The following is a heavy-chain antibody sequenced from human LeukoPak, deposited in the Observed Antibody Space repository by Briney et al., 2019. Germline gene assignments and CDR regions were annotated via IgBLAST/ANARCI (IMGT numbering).Heavy chain of an antibody. Sequence: SETLSLTCTVSGGSISSYYWSWIRQPPGKGLEWIGYIYYSGSTNYNPSLKSRVTISVDTSKNQFSLKLSSVTAADTAVYYCARVGGLELRYLGWYFDLWGRGTLVTVSS. D-gene: IGHD1-7*01. CDR3: ARVGGLELRYLGWYFDL. CDR1: GGSISSYY. J-gene: IGHJ2*01. CDR2: IYYSGST. V-gene: IGHV4-59*01.